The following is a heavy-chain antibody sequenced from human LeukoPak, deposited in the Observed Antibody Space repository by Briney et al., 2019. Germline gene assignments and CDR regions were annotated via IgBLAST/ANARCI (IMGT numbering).Heavy chain of an antibody. V-gene: IGHV3-53*01. CDR2: IYSGGST. J-gene: IGHJ3*02. CDR1: GVMVSSNY. CDR3: ARGKDDAFDI. Sequence: PGGSLRLSCAASGVMVSSNYMSWVRQAPGKGLEGVSVIYSGGSTYYADSVKGRFTNSRDNSKNTLYLQMNSLRAEDTAMYYCARGKDDAFDIWGQGTMVTVSS.